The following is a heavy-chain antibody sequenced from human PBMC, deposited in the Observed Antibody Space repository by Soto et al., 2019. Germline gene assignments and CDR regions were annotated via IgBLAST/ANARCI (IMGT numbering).Heavy chain of an antibody. J-gene: IGHJ4*02. V-gene: IGHV3-11*01. Sequence: QVQLVESGGGLVKPGGSLRLSCATSGFIFSDYYMHWIRQAPGKGLEWISYISGNGRIIQYADSAKGRFTISRDNAQNSLYQQVHSLRGEDTALYFCARHFDVETRTDFDYWVQGTLVTVSS. CDR1: GFIFSDYY. CDR2: ISGNGRII. CDR3: ARHFDVETRTDFDY. D-gene: IGHD3-16*01.